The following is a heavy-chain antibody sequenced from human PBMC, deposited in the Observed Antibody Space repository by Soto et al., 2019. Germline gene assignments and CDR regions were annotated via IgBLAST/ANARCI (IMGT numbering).Heavy chain of an antibody. Sequence: GGSLRLSCAASGFTFSSYWMSWVRQAPGKGLEWVANIKQDGSEKYYADSVKGRFTISRDNSKNTLFLQMSSLGAEDTAVYYCAKSLSTAVNYGLDVWGQGTSVTVPS. CDR2: IKQDGSEK. V-gene: IGHV3-7*03. CDR3: AKSLSTAVNYGLDV. D-gene: IGHD2-2*01. J-gene: IGHJ6*02. CDR1: GFTFSSYW.